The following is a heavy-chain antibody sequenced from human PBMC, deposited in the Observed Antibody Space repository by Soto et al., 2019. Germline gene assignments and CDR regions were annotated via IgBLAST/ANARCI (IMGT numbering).Heavy chain of an antibody. CDR3: AKVGNYNANYYYGMDV. J-gene: IGHJ6*02. CDR2: IFGSGGNT. Sequence: GGSLRLSCAASGFSFSTYAMSWVRQAPGKGLEWVSVIFGSGGNTFYAGSVKGRFTISRDNSKDTLYLEMNSLRVEDTAVYYCAKVGNYNANYYYGMDVWGQGTTVTVSS. V-gene: IGHV3-23*01. D-gene: IGHD4-4*01. CDR1: GFSFSTYA.